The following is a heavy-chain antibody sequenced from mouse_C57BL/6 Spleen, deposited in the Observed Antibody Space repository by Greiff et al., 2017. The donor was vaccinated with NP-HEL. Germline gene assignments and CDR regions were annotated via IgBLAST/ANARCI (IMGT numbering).Heavy chain of an antibody. CDR1: GYTFTDYY. Sequence: VQLKQSGPELVKPGASVKISCKVSGYTFTDYYMNWVKQSHGKSLEWIGDINPNNGGTSYNQKFKGKATLTVDKSSSTAYMELRSLTSEDSAVYYCARNDYSFAYWGQGTLVTVSA. V-gene: IGHV1-26*01. CDR2: INPNNGGT. J-gene: IGHJ3*01. CDR3: ARNDYSFAY. D-gene: IGHD2-4*01.